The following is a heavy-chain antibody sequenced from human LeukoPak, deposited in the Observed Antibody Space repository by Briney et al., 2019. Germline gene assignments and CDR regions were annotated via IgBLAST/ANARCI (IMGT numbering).Heavy chain of an antibody. CDR3: ARRHPSYHWFDP. D-gene: IGHD1-26*01. V-gene: IGHV4-38-2*02. Sequence: PSETLSLTCTVSGYSITSGSYWGWIRQPPGKGLEWTGSIYHSGSTYNAPSLKSRVTISVDTSKNQFSLKLSSVTAADTAVYYCARRHPSYHWFDPWGQGTLVIVSS. J-gene: IGHJ5*02. CDR2: IYHSGST. CDR1: GYSITSGSY.